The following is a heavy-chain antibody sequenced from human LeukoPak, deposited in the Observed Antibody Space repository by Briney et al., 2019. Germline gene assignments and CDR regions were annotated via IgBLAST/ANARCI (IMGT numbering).Heavy chain of an antibody. CDR1: GFTLSSFW. CDR3: TREVSGSYDY. J-gene: IGHJ4*02. V-gene: IGHV3-74*01. Sequence: QTGGSLRLSCAASGFTLSSFWMHWVRQAPGEGLVWVSRISTDGSITSFADSVKGRFTFSRDNAKNTLYLQMDSLRAEDAAVYYCTREVSGSYDYWGQGTLVTVSS. CDR2: ISTDGSIT. D-gene: IGHD1-26*01.